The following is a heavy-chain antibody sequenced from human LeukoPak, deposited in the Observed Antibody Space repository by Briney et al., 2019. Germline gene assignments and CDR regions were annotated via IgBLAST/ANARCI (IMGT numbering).Heavy chain of an antibody. CDR2: IYYSGST. J-gene: IGHJ4*02. Sequence: SETLSLTCTVSGGSIDSRSYYWDWIRQPPGKGLEWIGSIYYSGSTYYNPSLKSRVTISVDTSNNQFSLKLSTVTAADTAVYYCARHPSSSWHRFDYWGPGTLVTVSS. CDR3: ARHPSSSWHRFDY. D-gene: IGHD6-13*01. CDR1: GGSIDSRSYY. V-gene: IGHV4-39*01.